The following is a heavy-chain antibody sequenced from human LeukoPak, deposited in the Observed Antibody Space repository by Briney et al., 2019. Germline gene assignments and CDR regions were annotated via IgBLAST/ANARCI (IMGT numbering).Heavy chain of an antibody. CDR1: GGSTRSYY. CDR2: IYYSGST. CDR3: ATGSHYFDY. V-gene: IGHV4-59*08. J-gene: IGHJ4*02. Sequence: PSETLSLTCTVSGGSTRSYYWSWIRQPPGKGLEWIGYIYYSGSTKYNPSLKSRATISEDTSKNQFSLKLSSVTAADTAVYYCATGSHYFDYWGQGTLVTVSS. D-gene: IGHD1-26*01.